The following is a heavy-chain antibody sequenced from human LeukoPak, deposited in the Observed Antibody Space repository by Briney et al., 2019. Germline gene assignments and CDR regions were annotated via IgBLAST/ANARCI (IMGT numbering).Heavy chain of an antibody. D-gene: IGHD2-2*01. CDR2: ISAYNGNT. Sequence: GGSVKVSCKASGYTFTSYGISWVRQAPGQGLEWMGWISAYNGNTNYAQKLQGRVTMTTDTSTSTAYMELSRLRSDDTAVYYCAREVVVVPAATHDAFDIWGQGTMVTVSS. CDR1: GYTFTSYG. J-gene: IGHJ3*02. V-gene: IGHV1-18*01. CDR3: AREVVVVPAATHDAFDI.